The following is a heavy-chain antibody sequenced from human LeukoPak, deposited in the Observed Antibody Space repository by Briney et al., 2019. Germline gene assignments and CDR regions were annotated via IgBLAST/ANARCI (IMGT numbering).Heavy chain of an antibody. J-gene: IGHJ4*02. CDR3: SGENGPFWPFGY. V-gene: IGHV4-4*02. CDR2: ISLSGLT. D-gene: IGHD3-16*01. Sequence: SGTLSLTCVVSRGSTTSTNWWSWVRQPPGQGLEWSGAISLSGLTNYNPSLKSRVTMALDKSKNHCTLNLTSVTAGNTAVNDCSGENGPFWPFGYWGQGTLVTVPS. CDR1: RGSTTSTNW.